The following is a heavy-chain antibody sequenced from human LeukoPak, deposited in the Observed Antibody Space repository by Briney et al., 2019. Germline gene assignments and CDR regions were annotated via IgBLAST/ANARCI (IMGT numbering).Heavy chain of an antibody. CDR2: INHSGST. J-gene: IGHJ4*02. CDR1: GGSFSGYY. Sequence: SETLSLTCAVYGGSFSGYYWSWIRQPPGKGLEWIGEINHSGSTNYNPSLKSRVTISVDTSKNQFSLKLSSVTAADTAVYYCARKAYDYVWGSYRRYYLDYWGQGTLVTVSS. CDR3: ARKAYDYVWGSYRRYYLDY. D-gene: IGHD3-16*02. V-gene: IGHV4-34*01.